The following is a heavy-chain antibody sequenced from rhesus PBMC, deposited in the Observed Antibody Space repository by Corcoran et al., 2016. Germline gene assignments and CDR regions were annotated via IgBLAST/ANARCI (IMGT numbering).Heavy chain of an antibody. Sequence: EVQLVESGGGLIQPGGSLRLSCVASGFPFSNYDIFWVRQAPGEWLVGVPSITTTSTSIDFADSVRGRFTLSRDNAKNSLSLPMSSLRAEDTAVYYCTVYRVIWGQGVPVTVSS. D-gene: IGHD1-1-1*01. CDR2: ITTTSTSI. CDR3: TVYRVI. J-gene: IGHJ4*01. V-gene: IGHV3S16*01. CDR1: GFPFSNYD.